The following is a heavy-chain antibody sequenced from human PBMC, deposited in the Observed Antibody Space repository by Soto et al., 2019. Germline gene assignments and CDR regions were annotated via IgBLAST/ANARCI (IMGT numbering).Heavy chain of an antibody. D-gene: IGHD6-13*01. CDR1: GFTFSTSA. CDR2: ISYGGNNK. Sequence: QVRVVESGGGVVQPGGSLRLSCAASGFTFSTSAMHWVRQAPGKGLEWMAMISYGGNNKYYADSVKGRFTISRDISESTLYLQMNSLRTEDTAVYYCAREEFEAGRGHFGYWGQGTWVSVSS. J-gene: IGHJ4*02. CDR3: AREEFEAGRGHFGY. V-gene: IGHV3-30-3*01.